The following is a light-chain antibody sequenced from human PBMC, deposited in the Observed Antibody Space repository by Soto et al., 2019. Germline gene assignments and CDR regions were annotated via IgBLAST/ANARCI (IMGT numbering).Light chain of an antibody. Sequence: SYELTQPPSVSVAPGKTARITCGGNNIGSKSVHWYQQKPGQAPVLAIYYDSDRPSGIPERFSGSNSGNTATLTNSRVEAGDDADYYCQVWDSSSDWVFGGGTKLTVL. CDR1: NIGSKS. CDR2: YDS. J-gene: IGLJ3*02. CDR3: QVWDSSSDWV. V-gene: IGLV3-21*04.